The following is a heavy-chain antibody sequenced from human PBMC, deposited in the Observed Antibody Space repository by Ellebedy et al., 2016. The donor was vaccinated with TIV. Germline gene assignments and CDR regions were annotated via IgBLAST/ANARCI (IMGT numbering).Heavy chain of an antibody. CDR3: ARGFYEKFDP. Sequence: ASVKVSCKASGYTFSSYGISWVRQAPGQGLEWMGWISAYNGDTNYAQKFQGRVTMTTDTFASTAYLELRSLRADDTAVYYCARGFYEKFDPWGQGTLVTVSS. CDR1: GYTFSSYG. CDR2: ISAYNGDT. J-gene: IGHJ5*02. D-gene: IGHD2/OR15-2a*01. V-gene: IGHV1-18*04.